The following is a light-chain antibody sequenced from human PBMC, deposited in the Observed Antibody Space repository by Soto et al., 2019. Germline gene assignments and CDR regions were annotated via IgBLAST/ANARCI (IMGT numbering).Light chain of an antibody. J-gene: IGLJ1*01. V-gene: IGLV2-14*01. CDR2: DVS. Sequence: QSALTQPASVSGSPGQSIAISCTGTSSDVGGYNYVSWYQQYPGKAPKLVIYDVSNRPSGVSNLFSGSKSVNTASLTISGLQAEDEADYYCSSWTSSSTYVFGTGTKLTVL. CDR3: SSWTSSSTYV. CDR1: SSDVGGYNY.